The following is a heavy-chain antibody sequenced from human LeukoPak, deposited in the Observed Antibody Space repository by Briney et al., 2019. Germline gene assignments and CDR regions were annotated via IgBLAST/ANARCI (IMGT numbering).Heavy chain of an antibody. D-gene: IGHD2-2*01. V-gene: IGHV1-24*01. Sequence: ASVKVSCKVSGYTLTELSMHWARQAPGKGLEWVEGFDPEDGDTIYAQKFQGRVTMPEDTSTDTAYMELSSLRSEDTAVYYCATDSQIVPAASKRANYFDYWGQGTLVTVSS. J-gene: IGHJ4*02. CDR3: ATDSQIVPAASKRANYFDY. CDR1: GYTLTELS. CDR2: FDPEDGDT.